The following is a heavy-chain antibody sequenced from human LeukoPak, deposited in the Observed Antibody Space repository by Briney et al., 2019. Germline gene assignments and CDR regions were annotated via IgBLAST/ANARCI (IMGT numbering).Heavy chain of an antibody. CDR2: IWYDGSQK. Sequence: GGSLRLSCAASGFTFSNYGMHWVRQAPGKGLEWVAAIWYDGSQKYYADFVKGRFTISRDNSRDTLYVLMNSLRAEDTAVYFCARDLYRFSSSSGPVDHGGQGTLVTVSS. J-gene: IGHJ4*02. V-gene: IGHV3-33*01. CDR1: GFTFSNYG. CDR3: ARDLYRFSSSSGPVDH. D-gene: IGHD6-6*01.